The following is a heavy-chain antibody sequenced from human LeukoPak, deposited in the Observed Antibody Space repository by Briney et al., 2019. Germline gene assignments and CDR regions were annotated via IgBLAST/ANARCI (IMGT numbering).Heavy chain of an antibody. V-gene: IGHV3-11*01. Sequence: GGSLRLSCAASGFTFSDYYMSWIRQAPGKGLEWVSYISSSGSTIYYADSVKGRFTISRDNAKNSLYLQMNSLRAEDTAVYYCARGKASGYCSSTSCYNYYYGMDVWGQGTTVTVSS. CDR2: ISSSGSTI. CDR3: ARGKASGYCSSTSCYNYYYGMDV. J-gene: IGHJ6*02. D-gene: IGHD2-2*02. CDR1: GFTFSDYY.